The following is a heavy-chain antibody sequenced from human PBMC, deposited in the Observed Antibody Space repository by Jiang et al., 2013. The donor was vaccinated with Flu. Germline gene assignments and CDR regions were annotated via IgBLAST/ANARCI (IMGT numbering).Heavy chain of an antibody. Sequence: KPTQTLTLTCSVSGFSLNYARLGVSWIRQPPGKALEWLAHIFSNDVKSYSTSLKNRLTISKDTSKSQVVFTMTNVDPADTGTYYCARMGDNYYDGSGQAFDYWGQGILVTVSS. CDR2: IFSNDVK. CDR3: ARMGDNYYDGSGQAFDY. J-gene: IGHJ4*02. D-gene: IGHD3-22*01. V-gene: IGHV2-26*01. CDR1: GFSLNYARLG.